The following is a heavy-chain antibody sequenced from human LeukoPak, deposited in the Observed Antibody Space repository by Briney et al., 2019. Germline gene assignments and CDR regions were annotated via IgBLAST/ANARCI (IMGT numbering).Heavy chain of an antibody. CDR3: AKVGGVVIPGSY. CDR2: ISYDGSNK. CDR1: GFTFSNYG. D-gene: IGHD3-3*01. V-gene: IGHV3-30*18. J-gene: IGHJ4*02. Sequence: GGSLRLSCATSGFTFSNYGVHWVRQAPGKGLEWVAFISYDGSNKYYVDSVKGRFTISRDNSKNTLYLQMNSLRAEDTAVYFCAKVGGVVIPGSYWGQGTLVTISS.